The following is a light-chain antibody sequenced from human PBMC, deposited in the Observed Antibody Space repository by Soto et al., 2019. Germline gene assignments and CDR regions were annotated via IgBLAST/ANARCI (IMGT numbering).Light chain of an antibody. Sequence: QSALTQPASVSGSPGQSITISCTGTSSDVGSYNLVSWYQQHPGKAPKLMIYEGSKRPSGVSNRFSGSKSGNTASLTISGLQVEDEADYSCCSYAGRTPLHVVFGGGTKL. CDR1: SSDVGSYNL. J-gene: IGLJ2*01. CDR2: EGS. V-gene: IGLV2-23*01. CDR3: CSYAGRTPLHVV.